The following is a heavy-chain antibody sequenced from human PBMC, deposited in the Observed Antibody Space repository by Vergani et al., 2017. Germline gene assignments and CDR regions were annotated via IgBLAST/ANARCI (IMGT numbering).Heavy chain of an antibody. V-gene: IGHV4-39*01. Sequence: QLQLQESDPGLVKPSETLSLTCTVPGGSIRSTFYYWGWIRQPPGKGLEWIGTIYYSGSTYYNPSLKSRVTISVDTSKNQFSLKLNSVTAADTAVYYCARHKEQLVPGNYYYYYCKDVWGKGTTVTVSS. CDR2: IYYSGST. CDR1: GGSIRSTFYY. J-gene: IGHJ6*03. D-gene: IGHD3-10*01. CDR3: ARHKEQLVPGNYYYYYCKDV.